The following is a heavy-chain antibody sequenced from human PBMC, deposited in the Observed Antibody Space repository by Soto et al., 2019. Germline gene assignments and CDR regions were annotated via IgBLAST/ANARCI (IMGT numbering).Heavy chain of an antibody. J-gene: IGHJ3*02. Sequence: ASVKVSCKASGYTFTSYYMHWVRQAPGQGLEWMGIINPSGGSTSYAQKFQGRVTMTRDTSTSTVYMELSSLRSEDTAAYYCARDATGIAAAAGAFDIWGQGTMVTVSS. CDR3: ARDATGIAAAAGAFDI. CDR1: GYTFTSYY. D-gene: IGHD6-13*01. V-gene: IGHV1-46*03. CDR2: INPSGGST.